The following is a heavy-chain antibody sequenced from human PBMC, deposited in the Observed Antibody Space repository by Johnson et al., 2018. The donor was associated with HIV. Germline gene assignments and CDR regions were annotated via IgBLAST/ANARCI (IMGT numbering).Heavy chain of an antibody. CDR3: ARGAPNWNYEPFSDAFDI. V-gene: IGHV3-30-3*01. J-gene: IGHJ3*02. D-gene: IGHD1-7*01. CDR2: ISYDGGSK. CDR1: GFTFRSYP. Sequence: QVQLVESGGGVVQPGRSLRLSCAASGFTFRSYPMHWVRQAPGKGLEWVAVISYDGGSKYYADSVKGRFTISRDNSNNTLYVEMNSLRAEDTAVFYCARGAPNWNYEPFSDAFDIWGQGTMVTVSS.